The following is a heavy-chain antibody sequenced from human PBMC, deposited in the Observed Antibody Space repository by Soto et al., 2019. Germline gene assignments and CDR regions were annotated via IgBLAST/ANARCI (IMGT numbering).Heavy chain of an antibody. Sequence: ETLSLTCRVSGGSISSYYWSWIRLPPGKGLEWIGYFSYSGTTNYNPSLKSRVTISVDTSKNQFSLKLSSVTAADTAVYYCARHAASFYDILTGYSPDEALDIWGRGTMV. D-gene: IGHD3-9*01. CDR3: ARHAASFYDILTGYSPDEALDI. V-gene: IGHV4-59*08. CDR2: FSYSGTT. CDR1: GGSISSYY. J-gene: IGHJ3*02.